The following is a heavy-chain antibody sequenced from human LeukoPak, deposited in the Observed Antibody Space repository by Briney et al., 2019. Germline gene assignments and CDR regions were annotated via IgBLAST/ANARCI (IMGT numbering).Heavy chain of an antibody. CDR3: ARLISGSYPDY. CDR2: ISSSSSYI. V-gene: IGHV3-21*01. D-gene: IGHD1-26*01. CDR1: GFTFSSYS. J-gene: IGHJ4*02. Sequence: GGSLRLSCAASGFTFSSYSMNWVRQAPGKGLGWVSSISSSSSYIYYADSVKGRFTISRDNAKNSLYLQMNSLRAEDTAVYYCARLISGSYPDYWGQGTLVTVSS.